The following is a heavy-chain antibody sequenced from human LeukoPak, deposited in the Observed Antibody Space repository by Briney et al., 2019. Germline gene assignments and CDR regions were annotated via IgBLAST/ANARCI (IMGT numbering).Heavy chain of an antibody. D-gene: IGHD3-22*01. CDR1: GGSISNYY. CDR2: LYARGNT. V-gene: IGHV4-4*07. Sequence: SETLSLTCNVSGGSISNYYWNWIRQPAGKGLEWIGRLYARGNTNYNPSLKSRVTMSVDTSKNQFSLKLSSVTAADTAVYYCARVRYSDSSVLTRKRSYYFDYWGQGTLVTVSS. CDR3: ARVRYSDSSVLTRKRSYYFDY. J-gene: IGHJ4*02.